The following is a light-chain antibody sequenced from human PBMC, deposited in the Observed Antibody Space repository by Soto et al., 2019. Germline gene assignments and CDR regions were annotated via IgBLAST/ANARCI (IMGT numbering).Light chain of an antibody. CDR2: EVS. Sequence: QSVLTQPASVSGSPGQSITISCTGTSSDVGGYNYVSWYQQHPGKAPKLIIYEVSNRPSGVSYRFSGSKSGNTASLTISGLQAEDEADDYCSSYTTSSTYVFGTGTKVTVL. CDR1: SSDVGGYNY. CDR3: SSYTTSSTYV. J-gene: IGLJ1*01. V-gene: IGLV2-14*01.